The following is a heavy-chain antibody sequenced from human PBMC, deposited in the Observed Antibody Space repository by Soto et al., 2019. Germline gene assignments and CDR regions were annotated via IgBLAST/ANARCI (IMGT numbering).Heavy chain of an antibody. CDR1: GFTFSNAW. D-gene: IGHD1-1*01. J-gene: IGHJ4*02. V-gene: IGHV3-15*01. CDR2: IKSKTDGGTT. Sequence: EVQLVESGGGLVKPGGSLRLSCAASGFTFSNAWMSWVRQAPGKGLEWVGRIKSKTDGGTTDYAAPVKGRFTISRDDSKNTLYLQMNSLKTEDTAVYYCTTDNIPDKEPPPRYCWGQGTLVTVSS. CDR3: TTDNIPDKEPPPRYC.